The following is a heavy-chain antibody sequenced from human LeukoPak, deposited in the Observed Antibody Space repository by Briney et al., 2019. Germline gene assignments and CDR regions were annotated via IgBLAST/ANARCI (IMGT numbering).Heavy chain of an antibody. V-gene: IGHV3-21*01. Sequence: GESLRLSCAASGFTFSSYSMNWVRQAPGVGLEWVSSISSGGTFIYYADSVKGRFTISRDHAKSSLYLQMTSLRAEDTAIYYCARDLRGSYASGSSYFDLWGRGTLVTVSS. J-gene: IGHJ2*01. CDR3: ARDLRGSYASGSSYFDL. D-gene: IGHD3-10*01. CDR2: ISSGGTFI. CDR1: GFTFSSYS.